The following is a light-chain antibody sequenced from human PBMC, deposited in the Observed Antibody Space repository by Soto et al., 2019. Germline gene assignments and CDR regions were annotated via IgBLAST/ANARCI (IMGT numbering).Light chain of an antibody. CDR1: SGHSSYI. V-gene: IGLV4-60*02. J-gene: IGLJ3*02. Sequence: QLVLTQSSSASASLGSSVKLTCTLSSGHSSYIIAWHQQQPGKAPRYLMKLEGTGNYNKGSGVPDRFSGSSSGADRYLTIPNLQFEDEADYYCETWDFNTRVFGGGTKLTVL. CDR2: LEGTGNY. CDR3: ETWDFNTRV.